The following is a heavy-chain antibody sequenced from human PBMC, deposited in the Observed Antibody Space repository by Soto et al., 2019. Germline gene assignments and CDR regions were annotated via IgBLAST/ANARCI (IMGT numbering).Heavy chain of an antibody. V-gene: IGHV3-21*01. CDR1: GFTFSSYS. J-gene: IGHJ6*03. CDR3: ANSGYDYYYYYMDV. D-gene: IGHD5-12*01. CDR2: ISSGSSYI. Sequence: SGGSLRLSCAASGFTFSSYSMNWVRQAPGKGLEWVSSISSGSSYIYYADSVKGRFTISRDNAKNSLYLQMNSLRAEDTAVYYCANSGYDYYYYYMDVWGKGTTVTVSS.